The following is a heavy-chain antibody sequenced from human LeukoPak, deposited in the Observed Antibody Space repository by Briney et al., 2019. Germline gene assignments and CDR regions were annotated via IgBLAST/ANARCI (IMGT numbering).Heavy chain of an antibody. CDR3: ARDHGLGGGFDY. Sequence: SETLSLTCTVSGGSISSGGYCWSWIRQHPGKGLEWIGYIYYSGSTYYNPSLKSRVTISVDTSKNQFSLKLSSVTAADTAVYYCARDHGLGGGFDYWGQGTLVTVSS. CDR2: IYYSGST. J-gene: IGHJ4*02. D-gene: IGHD2-15*01. CDR1: GGSISSGGYC. V-gene: IGHV4-31*03.